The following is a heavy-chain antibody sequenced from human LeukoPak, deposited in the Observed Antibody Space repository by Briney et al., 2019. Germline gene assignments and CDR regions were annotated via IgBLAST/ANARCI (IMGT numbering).Heavy chain of an antibody. CDR1: GFTFSSYE. V-gene: IGHV3-48*03. J-gene: IGHJ4*02. D-gene: IGHD3-10*01. CDR2: ISSSGSTI. Sequence: GESLRLSCAASGFTFSSYEMNWVRQAPGKGLEWVSYISSSGSTIYYADSVKGRFTISRDNAKNSLYLQMNSLRAEDTAVYYCARILLWFGELYDYWGQGTLVTVSS. CDR3: ARILLWFGELYDY.